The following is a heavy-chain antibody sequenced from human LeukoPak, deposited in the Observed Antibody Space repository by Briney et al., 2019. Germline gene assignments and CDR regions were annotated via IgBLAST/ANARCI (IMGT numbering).Heavy chain of an antibody. J-gene: IGHJ4*02. D-gene: IGHD2-2*01. Sequence: ASVKVSCKASGYTFTGYYMHWVRQAPGQGLEGMGWINPNSGGANFAQQFQGRVTMTRDTSIGTAYMELSSLRSDDAAVYYCARGGEIPATALTRSDYWGQGTLVTVSS. CDR2: INPNSGGA. CDR3: ARGGEIPATALTRSDY. CDR1: GYTFTGYY. V-gene: IGHV1-2*02.